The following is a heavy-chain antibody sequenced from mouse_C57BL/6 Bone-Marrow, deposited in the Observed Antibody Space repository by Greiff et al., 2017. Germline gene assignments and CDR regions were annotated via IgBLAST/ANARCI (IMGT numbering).Heavy chain of an antibody. CDR1: GFSLTSYG. CDR2: IWGVGST. V-gene: IGHV2-6*01. J-gene: IGHJ3*01. D-gene: IGHD2-1*01. Sequence: VKLMESGPGLVAPSQSLSITCTVSGFSLTSYGVYWVRQSPGKGLEWLGVIWGVGSTNYNSALKSRLSISKDNSKSQVFLKMNSQQTDDTAMYYCASGGNYLRFAYWGQGTLVTVSA. CDR3: ASGGNYLRFAY.